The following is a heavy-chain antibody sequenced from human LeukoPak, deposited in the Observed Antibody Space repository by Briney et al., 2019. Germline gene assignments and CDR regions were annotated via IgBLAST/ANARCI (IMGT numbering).Heavy chain of an antibody. D-gene: IGHD3-16*01. CDR3: AKGGIGFDAFDI. J-gene: IGHJ3*02. Sequence: GESLKISCKGSEYSFTSYWIAWVRQLPGKGLECMGIIYPADSDARYSPSFQGQVTISADKSISIAYLQWNSLKASDTAMYYCAKGGIGFDAFDIWGQGTMVTVSS. V-gene: IGHV5-51*01. CDR1: EYSFTSYW. CDR2: IYPADSDA.